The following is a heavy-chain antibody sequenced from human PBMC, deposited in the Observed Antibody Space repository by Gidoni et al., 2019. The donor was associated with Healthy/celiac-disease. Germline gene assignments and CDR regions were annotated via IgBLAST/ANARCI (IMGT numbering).Heavy chain of an antibody. J-gene: IGHJ4*02. D-gene: IGHD4-17*01. CDR3: ARDDYGDYGGFGY. Sequence: QVQLQQWGAGLLKPSETLSLTCAVYGGSFSGYYWSWIRQPPGKGLEWIGEINHYGSTNYNPSLKSRVTISVDTSKNQFSLKLSSVTAADTAVYYCARDDYGDYGGFGYWGQGTLVTVSS. CDR2: INHYGST. V-gene: IGHV4-34*01. CDR1: GGSFSGYY.